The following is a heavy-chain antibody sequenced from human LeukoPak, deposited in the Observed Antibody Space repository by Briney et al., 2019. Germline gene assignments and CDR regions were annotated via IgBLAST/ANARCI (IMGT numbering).Heavy chain of an antibody. CDR3: ARGARSSGSYYADLKYYFDY. J-gene: IGHJ4*02. Sequence: PSETLSLTCTVSGGSISSYYWSWIRQPPGKGLEWIGYIYHSGSTNYNPSLKSRVTISVDTSKNQFSLKLSSVTAADTAVYYCARGARSSGSYYADLKYYFDYWGQGTLVTVSS. V-gene: IGHV4-59*12. D-gene: IGHD3-22*01. CDR1: GGSISSYY. CDR2: IYHSGST.